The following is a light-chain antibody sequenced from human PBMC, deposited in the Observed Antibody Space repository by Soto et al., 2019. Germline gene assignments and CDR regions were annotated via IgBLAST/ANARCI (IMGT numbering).Light chain of an antibody. J-gene: IGKJ2*01. CDR2: DAS. Sequence: DIQMTQSPSSLSASVGDRVTITCQASQDITNYLNWYRQKPGKAPELLIYDASNSETGVPSRFSGRGSVTDFTFTISSLQPEDIATYYCQHFDNLPYTFGQGTKLEIK. CDR3: QHFDNLPYT. V-gene: IGKV1-33*01. CDR1: QDITNY.